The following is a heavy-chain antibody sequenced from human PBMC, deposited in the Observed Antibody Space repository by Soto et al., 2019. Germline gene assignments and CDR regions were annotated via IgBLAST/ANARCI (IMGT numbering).Heavy chain of an antibody. CDR1: GGSFNDYY. CDR2: INHSGST. V-gene: IGHV4-34*01. D-gene: IGHD6-19*01. CDR3: AREPNSSGPSWLDP. J-gene: IGHJ5*02. Sequence: QVQLQQWGAGLLKPSETLALTCGVYGGSFNDYYWSWIRQPPGKGLEWIGEINHSGSTNYNPSLKSRVTISGDMSKNQFSLKLSSVTAADTAIYYCAREPNSSGPSWLDPWGQGILVTVSS.